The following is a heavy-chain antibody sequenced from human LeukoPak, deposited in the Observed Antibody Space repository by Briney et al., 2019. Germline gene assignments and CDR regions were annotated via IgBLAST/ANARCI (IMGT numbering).Heavy chain of an antibody. CDR2: VWYDGSKT. CDR3: ARGVDYYDSSGTIDY. CDR1: GFTFSSYA. Sequence: GRSLRLSCAASGFTFSSYAMHWVRQAPGKGLEWVTVVWYDGSKTYSADSVKGRITISRDDSKNTLYLQMNSLRAEDTAVYYCARGVDYYDSSGTIDYWGQGTLVTVSS. D-gene: IGHD3-22*01. V-gene: IGHV3-33*01. J-gene: IGHJ4*02.